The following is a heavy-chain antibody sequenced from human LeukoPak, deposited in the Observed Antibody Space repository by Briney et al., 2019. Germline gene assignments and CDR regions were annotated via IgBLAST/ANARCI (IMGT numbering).Heavy chain of an antibody. CDR3: AKASSSWFDY. CDR2: ISASGGST. D-gene: IGHD6-13*01. V-gene: IGHV3-23*01. Sequence: GGSLRLSCAASGFTVSSNYMSWVRQAPGKGLEWVSAISASGGSTYYADSVKGRFTISRDNSKNTLYLQMNSLRAEDTAVYYCAKASSSWFDYWGQGTLVTVSS. CDR1: GFTVSSNY. J-gene: IGHJ4*02.